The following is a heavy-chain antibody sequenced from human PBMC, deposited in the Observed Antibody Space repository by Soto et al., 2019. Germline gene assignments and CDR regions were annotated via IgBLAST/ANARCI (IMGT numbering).Heavy chain of an antibody. Sequence: QVQLQESGPGLMKPSQTLSLTCTVSGGSISSDDYYWSWIRQPPGKGLEWIGYIYYSGSTNYNPSLKSRLTLSVHSSKNQFSLKLSSVTAADTAVYFCARAATPGTPYSYSDPWGQGTLVTVSS. D-gene: IGHD2-15*01. CDR1: GGSISSDDYY. V-gene: IGHV4-30-4*01. J-gene: IGHJ5*02. CDR3: ARAATPGTPYSYSDP. CDR2: IYYSGST.